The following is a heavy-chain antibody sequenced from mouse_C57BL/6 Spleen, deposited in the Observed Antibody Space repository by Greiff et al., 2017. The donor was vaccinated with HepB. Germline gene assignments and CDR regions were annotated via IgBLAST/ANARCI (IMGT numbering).Heavy chain of an antibody. CDR1: GFTFSSYG. V-gene: IGHV5-6*01. Sequence: EVQWVESGGDLVKPGGSLKLSCAASGFTFSSYGMSWVRQTPDKRLEWVATISSGGSYTYYPDSVKGRFTISRDNAKNTLYLQMSSLKSEDTAMYYCARPSTMVTTGDWFAYWGQGTLVTVSA. D-gene: IGHD2-2*01. CDR3: ARPSTMVTTGDWFAY. J-gene: IGHJ3*01. CDR2: ISSGGSYT.